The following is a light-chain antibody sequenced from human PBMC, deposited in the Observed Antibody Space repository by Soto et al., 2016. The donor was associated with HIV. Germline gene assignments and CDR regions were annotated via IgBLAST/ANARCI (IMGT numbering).Light chain of an antibody. CDR1: NLGNTY. CDR3: QAWDSSTTLYV. J-gene: IGLJ1*01. V-gene: IGLV3-1*01. CDR2: QDT. Sequence: SYALTQPPSVSVSPGQTASITCSGSNLGNTYASWYQQKPGQSPVLVIYQDTKRSSGIPERFSGSNSGDTVTLTISGTQAIDEADYYCQAWDSSTTLYVFGTGTKVTVL.